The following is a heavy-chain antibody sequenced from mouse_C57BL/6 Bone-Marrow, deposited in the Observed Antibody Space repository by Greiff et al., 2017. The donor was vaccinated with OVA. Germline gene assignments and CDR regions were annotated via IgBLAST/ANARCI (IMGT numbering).Heavy chain of an antibody. J-gene: IGHJ2*01. D-gene: IGHD1-1*01. CDR3: AREDYGSSGDY. CDR1: GFNITDYY. V-gene: IGHV14-2*01. Sequence: VQLQQSGAELVKPGASVKLSCTASGFNITDYYMHWVKQRTEQGLEWIGRIDPEDGETKYAPKFQGKATITADPSSNTAYLQRSSLTSEDTAVYYGAREDYGSSGDYWGQGTTLTVSS. CDR2: IDPEDGET.